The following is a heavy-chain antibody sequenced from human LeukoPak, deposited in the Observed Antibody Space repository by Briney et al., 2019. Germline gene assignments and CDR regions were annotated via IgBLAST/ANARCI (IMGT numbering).Heavy chain of an antibody. CDR2: IGPYNENT. J-gene: IGHJ4*02. Sequence: ASVKVSCRASGYTFIRNGISWVRQAPGQGLEWMGWIGPYNENTKYLQMLQGRVTLTTDTSTSTAYMELRSLTSDDTAVYYCAREESIGRYQFLHDYWGQGTLVTVSS. V-gene: IGHV1-18*01. CDR1: GYTFIRNG. D-gene: IGHD1-26*01. CDR3: AREESIGRYQFLHDY.